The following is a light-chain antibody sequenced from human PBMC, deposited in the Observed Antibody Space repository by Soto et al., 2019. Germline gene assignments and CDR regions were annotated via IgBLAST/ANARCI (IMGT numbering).Light chain of an antibody. Sequence: AIQLTQSPSSLSASVGDRVTITCRASQGISSALAWYQQKPGKSPNLLIYAVSSLESGVPSRFSGSGSGTDFTLTISSLQPEDFATYYCQQFNTYPALTFGGGTKVEIK. J-gene: IGKJ4*01. CDR1: QGISSA. CDR2: AVS. V-gene: IGKV1-13*02. CDR3: QQFNTYPALT.